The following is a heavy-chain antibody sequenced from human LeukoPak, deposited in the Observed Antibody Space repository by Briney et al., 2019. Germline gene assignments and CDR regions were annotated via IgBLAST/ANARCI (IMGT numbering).Heavy chain of an antibody. V-gene: IGHV4-59*08. Sequence: PSETLSLTCIVSGGXVSSYYCSWIRQPPGKGQEWLGYVYYIGSTNYNPSLKSRVTMFEDKSKNQFSLRLYSVTVADTAVYYCARHFAYSSSSYFDYWGQGSLVTVSS. CDR3: ARHFAYSSSSYFDY. D-gene: IGHD6-6*01. J-gene: IGHJ4*02. CDR2: VYYIGST. CDR1: GGXVSSYY.